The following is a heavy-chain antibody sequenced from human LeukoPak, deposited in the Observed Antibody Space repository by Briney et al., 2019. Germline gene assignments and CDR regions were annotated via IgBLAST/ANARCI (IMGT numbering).Heavy chain of an antibody. CDR2: IIPIFGTA. V-gene: IGHV1-69*06. D-gene: IGHD6-13*01. CDR1: GGTFSSYA. Sequence: SVKVSCKASGGTFSSYAISWVRQAPGQGLEWMGGIIPIFGTANYAQKFQGRVTITADKSTSTAYMELSSLRSEDTAVYYCARGNIAAAGTLFGPWGQGTLVTVSS. CDR3: ARGNIAAAGTLFGP. J-gene: IGHJ5*02.